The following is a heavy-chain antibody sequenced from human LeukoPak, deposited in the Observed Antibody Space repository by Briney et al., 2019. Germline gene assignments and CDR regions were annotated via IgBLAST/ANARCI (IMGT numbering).Heavy chain of an antibody. CDR1: GFTFSSYW. Sequence: GGSLRLSCAASGFTFSSYWMHWVRQAPGKGLVWVSRINSDGSSTSYADSVKGRFTISRDNAKNTLYLQMNSLRAEDTAVYYCARDFRPNYDILTGYFYYYGMDVWGQGTTVTVSS. V-gene: IGHV3-74*01. CDR2: INSDGSST. J-gene: IGHJ6*02. D-gene: IGHD3-9*01. CDR3: ARDFRPNYDILTGYFYYYGMDV.